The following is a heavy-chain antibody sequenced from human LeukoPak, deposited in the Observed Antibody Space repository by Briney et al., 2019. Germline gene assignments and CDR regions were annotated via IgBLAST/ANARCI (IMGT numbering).Heavy chain of an antibody. J-gene: IGHJ5*02. Sequence: ASVKVSCKASGYTFNSHGITWVRQAPGQGLEWMGWISTYNGNTNYAQKLQGRVTITTDTSTSTVYMELRSLRSDDTAVYYCARDQYYDSKGWFDPWGRGTLVTVYS. CDR3: ARDQYYDSKGWFDP. D-gene: IGHD3-16*01. V-gene: IGHV1-18*01. CDR1: GYTFNSHG. CDR2: ISTYNGNT.